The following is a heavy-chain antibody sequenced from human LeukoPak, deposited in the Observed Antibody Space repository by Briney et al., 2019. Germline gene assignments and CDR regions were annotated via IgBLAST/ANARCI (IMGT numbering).Heavy chain of an antibody. Sequence: SETLSLICTVSGGSINSYYWNWIRQPPGKGLELIGYIYYSGSPTYNPSLKSRVTISVDTSKNQFSLQLSSVTAADTAVYYCAKEQQLEPFDCWGQGTLVTVSS. V-gene: IGHV4-59*01. CDR3: AKEQQLEPFDC. CDR2: IYYSGSP. J-gene: IGHJ4*02. D-gene: IGHD1-1*01. CDR1: GGSINSYY.